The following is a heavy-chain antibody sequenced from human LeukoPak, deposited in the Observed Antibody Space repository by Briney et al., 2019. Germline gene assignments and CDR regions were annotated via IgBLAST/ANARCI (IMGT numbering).Heavy chain of an antibody. Sequence: SGGSLRLSCAASGFTFSSYAMSWVRQAPGKGLEWVSAISGSGGSTYYADSVKGRFTISRDNSKNTLYLQMNSLRAEDTAVYYCAKAPHETALTTGYFDLWGRGTLVTVSS. V-gene: IGHV3-23*01. D-gene: IGHD2-21*02. CDR1: GFTFSSYA. CDR3: AKAPHETALTTGYFDL. CDR2: ISGSGGST. J-gene: IGHJ2*01.